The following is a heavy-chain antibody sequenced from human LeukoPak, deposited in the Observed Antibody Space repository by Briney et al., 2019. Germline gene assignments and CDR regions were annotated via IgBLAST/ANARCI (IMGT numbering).Heavy chain of an antibody. CDR2: IYYSGNT. CDR1: GGSISSRSYY. J-gene: IGHJ4*02. D-gene: IGHD6-19*01. V-gene: IGHV4-39*02. CDR3: AREGDSSGWYFDY. Sequence: SETLSLTCTVSGGSISSRSYYWGWIRQPPGKGLVWIGTIYYSGNTYYNPSLKGRVTISVDTSKNHFSLKVRSVTAADTAVYYCAREGDSSGWYFDYWGPGTLVTVSS.